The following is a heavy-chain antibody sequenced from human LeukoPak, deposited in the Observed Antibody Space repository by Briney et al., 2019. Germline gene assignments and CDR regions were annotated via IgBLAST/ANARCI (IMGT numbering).Heavy chain of an antibody. D-gene: IGHD3-3*01. CDR3: ARDQGATIFGVVIMGAFDI. CDR1: GFTFSSYS. Sequence: GGSLRLSCAASGFTFSSYSMNWVRQAPGKGLEWVSSISSSSSYIYYADSVKGRFTISRDNAKNSLYLQMNSLRAEDTAVYYCARDQGATIFGVVIMGAFDIWGQGTMVTVSS. J-gene: IGHJ3*02. CDR2: ISSSSSYI. V-gene: IGHV3-21*04.